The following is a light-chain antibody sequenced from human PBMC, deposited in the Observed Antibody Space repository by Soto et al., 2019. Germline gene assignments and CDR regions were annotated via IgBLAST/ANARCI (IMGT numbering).Light chain of an antibody. CDR1: RRDIGGFNY. CDR2: EVT. Sequence: QSVLTQPASVSGSPGQSITISCTGTRRDIGGFNYVSWYQQHPGKAPKVMIYEVTHRPSGVSNRFSGSTSGNTASLTISGLQAEDEADYYCSSYTTSSTLVFGGGTKLTVL. CDR3: SSYTTSSTLV. J-gene: IGLJ2*01. V-gene: IGLV2-14*01.